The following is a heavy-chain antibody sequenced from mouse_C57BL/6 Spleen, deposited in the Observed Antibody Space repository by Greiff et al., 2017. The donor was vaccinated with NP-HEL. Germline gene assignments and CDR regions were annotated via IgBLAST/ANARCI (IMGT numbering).Heavy chain of an antibody. D-gene: IGHD2-4*01. Sequence: EVQLQESGPGLVKPSQSLSLTCSVTGYSITSGYYWNWIRQFPGNKLEWMGYISYDGSNNYNPSLKNRISITRDTSKNQFFLKLNSVTTEDTATYYCARDYDYEAWFAYWGQGTLVTVSA. CDR2: ISYDGSN. CDR1: GYSITSGYY. CDR3: ARDYDYEAWFAY. V-gene: IGHV3-6*01. J-gene: IGHJ3*01.